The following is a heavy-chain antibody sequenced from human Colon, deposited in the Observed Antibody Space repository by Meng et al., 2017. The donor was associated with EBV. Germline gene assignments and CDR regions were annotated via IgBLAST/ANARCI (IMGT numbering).Heavy chain of an antibody. V-gene: IGHV3-23*01. CDR1: GLTFISHT. D-gene: IGHD1-14*01. CDR2: ISGGGDNI. J-gene: IGHJ4*02. Sequence: EGRGLESGGGLVPPGGSLRLSCAVSGLTFISHTMSWVRQAPGKGLEWVSGISGGGDNIYYADSVKGRFTISRDNSKNTVDLQMNSLRAEDTAVYYCVPSPGGQGTLVTVSS. CDR3: VPSP.